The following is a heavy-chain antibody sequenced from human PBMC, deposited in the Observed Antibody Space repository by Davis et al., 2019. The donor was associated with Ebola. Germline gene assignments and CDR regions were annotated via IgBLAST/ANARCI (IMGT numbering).Heavy chain of an antibody. CDR2: ISDSGDSP. V-gene: IGHV3-23*01. J-gene: IGHJ5*02. D-gene: IGHD6-19*01. CDR3: ARVYSGLFGWFDP. CDR1: GFTFSNYA. Sequence: PGGSLRLSCAASGFTFSNYAMNWVRQAPGKGLEWVSSISDSGDSPNYAGSVKGRFTISRDNAKNSMSLQMNSLRAEDTAVYYCARVYSGLFGWFDPWGQGTLVTVSS.